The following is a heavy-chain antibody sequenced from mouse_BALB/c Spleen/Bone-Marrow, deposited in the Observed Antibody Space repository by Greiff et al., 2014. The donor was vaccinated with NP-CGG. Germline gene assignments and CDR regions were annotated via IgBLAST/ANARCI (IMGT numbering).Heavy chain of an antibody. CDR3: TRGGSSPYYFDY. CDR2: IYPSDSYT. Sequence: QGQLKESGAELVRAGALVKLFCKASCYTLTRYWIKWGKQRAGQGLEWVGNIYPSDSYTNYNQKFKDKATLTVDKSSTTAYMQLSSPTSEDSAVYYCTRGGSSPYYFDYWGQGTTLTVSS. V-gene: IGHV1-69*02. J-gene: IGHJ2*01. D-gene: IGHD1-1*01. CDR1: CYTLTRYW.